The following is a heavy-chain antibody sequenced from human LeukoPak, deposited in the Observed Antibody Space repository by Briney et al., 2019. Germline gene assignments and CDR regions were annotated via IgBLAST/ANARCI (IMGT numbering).Heavy chain of an antibody. V-gene: IGHV4-59*08. D-gene: IGHD1-26*01. CDR1: GGSMDTYD. J-gene: IGHJ4*02. CDR2: IYYTGSV. Sequence: SETLSLTCTVCGGSMDTYDWSWVRQPPGKGLEWIGYIYYTGSVHCNPSLKSRVTISLDTPKNQFSLRLTSVTAADTAIYFCAGGIGATAVDYRGQGVLVTVSS. CDR3: AGGIGATAVDY.